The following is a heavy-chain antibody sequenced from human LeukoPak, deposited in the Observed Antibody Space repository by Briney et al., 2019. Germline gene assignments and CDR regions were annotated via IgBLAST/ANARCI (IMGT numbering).Heavy chain of an antibody. CDR3: ARSSGYCSSTSCYGGFDY. Sequence: ASARVSCKASGYTFTSYGISGVRQAPGQGLEWMGWISAYNGNTNYAQKLQGRVTMTTDTSTSTAYMELRSLRSDDTAVYYCARSSGYCSSTSCYGGFDYWGQGTLVTVSS. CDR1: GYTFTSYG. V-gene: IGHV1-18*01. CDR2: ISAYNGNT. D-gene: IGHD2-2*01. J-gene: IGHJ4*02.